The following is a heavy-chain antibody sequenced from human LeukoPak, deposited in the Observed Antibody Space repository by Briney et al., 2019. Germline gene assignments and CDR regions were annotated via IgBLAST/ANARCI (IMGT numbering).Heavy chain of an antibody. CDR2: IYFSGST. CDR3: RGYSNGFRFDY. J-gene: IGHJ4*02. CDR1: GGSISSNNYY. V-gene: IGHV4-39*01. D-gene: IGHD5-18*01. Sequence: PSETLSLTCTVSGGSISSNNYYWGWIRQPPGKGLEWIGGIYFSGSTYYNPSLKSRVTISVDTSKNQFSLKLSSVTAADTAVYYCRGYSNGFRFDYWGQGTLVTVSS.